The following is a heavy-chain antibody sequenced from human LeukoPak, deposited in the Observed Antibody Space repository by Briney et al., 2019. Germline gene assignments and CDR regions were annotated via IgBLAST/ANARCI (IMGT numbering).Heavy chain of an antibody. D-gene: IGHD5-12*01. CDR3: AKDQNSGYPDDLDYFDY. J-gene: IGHJ4*02. CDR1: GFTFSSYE. V-gene: IGHV3-48*03. CDR2: ISSSGSTI. Sequence: GGSLRLSCAASGFTFSSYEMNWVRQAPGKGLEWVSYISSSGSTIYYADSVKGRFTISRDNAKSSLYLQMNSLRAEDTAVYYCAKDQNSGYPDDLDYFDYWGQGTLVTVSS.